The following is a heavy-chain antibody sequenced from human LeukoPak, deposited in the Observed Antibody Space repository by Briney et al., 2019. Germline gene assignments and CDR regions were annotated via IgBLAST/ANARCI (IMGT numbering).Heavy chain of an antibody. D-gene: IGHD3-10*01. CDR1: GYTFTSYY. CDR3: ARWEITMVRGSHFDY. Sequence: GASVKVSCKASGYTFTSYYMHWVRQAPGQGLEWMGIINPSGGSTSYAQKFQGRVTMTRDTSTSTVYMELSSLRSEDTAVYYCARWEITMVRGSHFDYWGQGTLVTASS. CDR2: INPSGGST. V-gene: IGHV1-46*01. J-gene: IGHJ4*02.